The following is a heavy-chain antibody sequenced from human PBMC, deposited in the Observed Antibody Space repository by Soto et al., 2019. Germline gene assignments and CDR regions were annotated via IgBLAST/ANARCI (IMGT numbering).Heavy chain of an antibody. CDR2: IYYSGST. J-gene: IGHJ1*01. V-gene: IGHV4-59*01. D-gene: IGHD3-22*01. Sequence: SDTLSLTCTVSGGSISSYYWSWIRQPPGKGLEWIGYIYYSGSTNYNPSLKSRVTISVDTSKNQFSLKLSSVTAADTAVYYCARDYYDSSGYYSYFQHWGQGTLVTV. CDR3: ARDYYDSSGYYSYFQH. CDR1: GGSISSYY.